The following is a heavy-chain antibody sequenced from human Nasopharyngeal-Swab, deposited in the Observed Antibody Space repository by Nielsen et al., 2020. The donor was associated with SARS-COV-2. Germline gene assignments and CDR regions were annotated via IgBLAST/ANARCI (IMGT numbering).Heavy chain of an antibody. CDR2: ISSSSSYI. CDR3: ARVRGSMDHDAFDI. Sequence: GGSLRLSCAASGFTFSSYSMNWVRQAPGKGLEWVSSISSSSSYIYYADSVKGRFTISRDNAKNSLYLQMNSLRDEDTAVYYCARVRGSMDHDAFDIWGQGTMVTVSS. V-gene: IGHV3-21*01. CDR1: GFTFSSYS. D-gene: IGHD3-10*01. J-gene: IGHJ3*02.